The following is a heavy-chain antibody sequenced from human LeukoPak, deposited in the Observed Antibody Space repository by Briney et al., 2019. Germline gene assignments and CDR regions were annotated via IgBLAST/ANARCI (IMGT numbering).Heavy chain of an antibody. CDR3: ARRGGSYYYFDY. D-gene: IGHD1-26*01. CDR1: GYTFTGYY. V-gene: IGHV1-2*06. J-gene: IGHJ4*02. Sequence: ASVKVSCKASGYTFTGYYMHWVRQAPGQGLEWMGRINPNRGGTNYAQKFQGRVTMTRDTSISTAYMELSRLRSDDTAVYYCARRGGSYYYFDYWGQGTLVTVSS. CDR2: INPNRGGT.